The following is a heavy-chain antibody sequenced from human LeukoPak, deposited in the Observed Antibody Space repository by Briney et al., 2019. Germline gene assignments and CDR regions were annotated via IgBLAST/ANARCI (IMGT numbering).Heavy chain of an antibody. CDR1: GGSIISSSHL. CDR3: VRLVTMVRGVMISWFDP. D-gene: IGHD3-10*01. V-gene: IGHV4-39*07. J-gene: IGHJ5*02. Sequence: SETLSLTCTVSGGSIISSSHLWGWIRQPPGKGLEWIGNIPYDGSPQYNPSLRSRVTISADTSKNRFSLELTSVTAADTAVYFCVRLVTMVRGVMISWFDPWGQGTLVTVSS. CDR2: IPYDGSP.